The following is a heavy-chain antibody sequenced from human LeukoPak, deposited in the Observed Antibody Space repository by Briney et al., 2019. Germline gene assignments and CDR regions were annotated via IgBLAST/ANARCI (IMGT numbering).Heavy chain of an antibody. CDR1: GYTFTSYG. V-gene: IGHV1-18*01. J-gene: IGHJ5*02. CDR3: ARRELLVRSWFDP. D-gene: IGHD3-10*01. CDR2: ISGYNGKT. Sequence: ASVKVSCKASGYTFTSYGISWVRQAPGQGLEGMGWISGYNGKTDYAQEFQGRVTMTTDTSTTTAYTELRSLRSDDTAVYYCARRELLVRSWFDPWGQGTLVTVSS.